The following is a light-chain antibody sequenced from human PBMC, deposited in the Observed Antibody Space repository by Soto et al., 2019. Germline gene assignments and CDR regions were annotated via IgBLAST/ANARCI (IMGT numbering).Light chain of an antibody. CDR1: QSISSW. J-gene: IGKJ5*01. CDR2: DAS. CDR3: QQYHTSSIT. Sequence: DIQMTQSPSTLSASLGDRVTITCRASQSISSWLAWYQQKPGKAPKLLIYDASSLERGVPSRFSGTGSGTEFTLTIDRLQSDDFATYYCQQYHTSSITFGQGTRLEIK. V-gene: IGKV1-5*01.